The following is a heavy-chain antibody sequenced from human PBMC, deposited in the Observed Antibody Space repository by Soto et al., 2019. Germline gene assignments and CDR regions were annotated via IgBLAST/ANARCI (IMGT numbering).Heavy chain of an antibody. CDR1: GGSISSSSYY. J-gene: IGHJ6*02. V-gene: IGHV4-39*01. CDR3: ARPGYCSGGSCPTVDYYGMDV. CDR2: IYYSGST. D-gene: IGHD2-15*01. Sequence: SETLSLTCTVSGGSISSSSYYWGWLRQPPGKGLEWIGSIYYSGSTYYNPSLKSRVTISVDTSKNQFSLKLSSVTAADTAVYYCARPGYCSGGSCPTVDYYGMDVWGQGTTVS.